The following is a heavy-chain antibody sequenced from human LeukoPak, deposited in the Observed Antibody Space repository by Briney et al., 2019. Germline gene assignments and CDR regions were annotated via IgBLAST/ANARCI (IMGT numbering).Heavy chain of an antibody. J-gene: IGHJ3*02. CDR1: GFTFSSYA. CDR3: ARVGVPTVVTPIGAFDI. CDR2: ISYDGSNK. Sequence: GGSLRLSCAASGFTFSSYAMHWVRQAPGKGLEWVAVISYDGSNKYYADSVKGRFTISRDNSKNTLYLQMNSLRAEDTAVYYCARVGVPTVVTPIGAFDIWGQGTMVTVSS. V-gene: IGHV3-30*04. D-gene: IGHD4-23*01.